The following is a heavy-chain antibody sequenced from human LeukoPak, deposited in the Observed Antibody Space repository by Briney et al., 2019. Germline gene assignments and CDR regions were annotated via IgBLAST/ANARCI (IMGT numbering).Heavy chain of an antibody. CDR3: TTSLSYGDYGPVDV. CDR1: GFTFSDAW. Sequence: PGGSLRLSCAASGFTFSDAWMTWVRQAPGKGLEWVGHIKSKTDSGTPTYAAPVKGRFTISRDNSKDTLYLQIHSLKIEDTAVYYCTTSLSYGDYGPVDVWGQGTLVIVSS. V-gene: IGHV3-15*01. D-gene: IGHD4-17*01. J-gene: IGHJ3*01. CDR2: IKSKTDSGTP.